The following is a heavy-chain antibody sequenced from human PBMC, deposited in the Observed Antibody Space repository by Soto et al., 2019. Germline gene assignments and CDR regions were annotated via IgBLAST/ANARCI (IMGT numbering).Heavy chain of an antibody. J-gene: IGHJ4*02. V-gene: IGHV4-34*01. Sequence: ETLSLTCAVYGGSFSGYYWSWIRQPPGKGLEWIGEINHSGSTNYNPSLKSRVTISVDTSKNQFSLKLSSVTAADTAVYYCARAPMKRHFDYWGQGTLVTVSS. CDR3: ARAPMKRHFDY. CDR1: GGSFSGYY. CDR2: INHSGST.